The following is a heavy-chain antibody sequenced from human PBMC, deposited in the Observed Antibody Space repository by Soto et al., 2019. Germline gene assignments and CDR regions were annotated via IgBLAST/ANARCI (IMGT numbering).Heavy chain of an antibody. CDR3: ARGETYDWWSGYYYYYYYMDV. Sequence: ASVKVSCKASGYTFTSYDINWVRQATGQGLEWMGWMNPNSGNTGYAQKFQGRVTMTRNTSISTAYMELSSLRSEDTAVYYCARGETYDWWSGYYYYYYYMDVWGKGTTVTVSS. CDR2: MNPNSGNT. D-gene: IGHD3-3*01. CDR1: GYTFTSYD. V-gene: IGHV1-8*01. J-gene: IGHJ6*03.